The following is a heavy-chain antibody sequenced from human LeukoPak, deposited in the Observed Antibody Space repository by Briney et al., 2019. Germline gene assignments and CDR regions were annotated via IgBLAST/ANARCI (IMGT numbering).Heavy chain of an antibody. V-gene: IGHV3-33*08. CDR1: GFTFSSG. J-gene: IGHJ4*02. CDR2: IWYDGSNK. CDR3: ARDGGIAASNFDY. D-gene: IGHD6-13*01. Sequence: GTSLRLSCAASGFTFSSGMHWVRQAPGKGLEWVAVIWYDGSNKYYADSVKGRFTISRDNSKNTLYLQMNSLRAEDTAVYYCARDGGIAASNFDYWGQGTLVTVSS.